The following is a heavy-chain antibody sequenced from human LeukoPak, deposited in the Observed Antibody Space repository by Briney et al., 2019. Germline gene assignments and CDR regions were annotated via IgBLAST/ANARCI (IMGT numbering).Heavy chain of an antibody. CDR1: RFTVSSNY. J-gene: IGHJ3*02. D-gene: IGHD1-20*01. Sequence: GGSLRLSCAASRFTVSSNYMTWVRQAPGKGLEWVSVIYSGGSTYYADSVKGRFTISRDNSKNTLYLQMNSLRAEDTAVYYCARDITGAHDAFDIWGQGTMVTVSS. V-gene: IGHV3-53*01. CDR3: ARDITGAHDAFDI. CDR2: IYSGGST.